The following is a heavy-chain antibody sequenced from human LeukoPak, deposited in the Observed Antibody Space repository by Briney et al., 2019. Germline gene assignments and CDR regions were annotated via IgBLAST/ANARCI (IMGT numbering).Heavy chain of an antibody. V-gene: IGHV4-4*07. J-gene: IGHJ3*02. CDR3: ARDIDYGGTDDAFDI. Sequence: SETLSLTCTVSGGSISSYYWSWIRQPAGKGLEWIGRIYTSGSTNYNPSLKSRVTMSVDTSKNQFSLKLSSVTAADTAVYYCARDIDYGGTDDAFDIWGQGTMATVSS. D-gene: IGHD4-23*01. CDR1: GGSISSYY. CDR2: IYTSGST.